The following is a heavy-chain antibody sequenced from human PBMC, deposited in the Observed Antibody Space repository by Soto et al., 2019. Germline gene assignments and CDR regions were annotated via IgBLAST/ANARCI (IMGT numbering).Heavy chain of an antibody. J-gene: IGHJ4*02. CDR1: GGTFSSYA. Sequence: QVQLVQSGAEVRQPASSVKVSCKTSGGTFSSYAISWVRQAPGQGLEWMGGIVPIVDTSTYAQKFQGRVTITADESTSTVYMELSSLRSDDTAVYYCVRVVAIPGYPDNWGQGTLVNVSS. CDR3: VRVVAIPGYPDN. D-gene: IGHD5-12*01. CDR2: IVPIVDTS. V-gene: IGHV1-69*12.